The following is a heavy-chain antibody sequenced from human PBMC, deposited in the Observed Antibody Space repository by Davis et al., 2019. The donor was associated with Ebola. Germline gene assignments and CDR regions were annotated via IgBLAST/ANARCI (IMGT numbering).Heavy chain of an antibody. V-gene: IGHV3-11*04. CDR3: ARDGRDSSGWSRGIY. D-gene: IGHD6-19*01. CDR1: GFTFSDYY. Sequence: GESLKISCAASGFTFSDYYMSWIRQAPGKGLEWVSYISSSSSTIYYADSVKGRFTISRDNAKNTLYLQMNSLRAEDTAVYYCARDGRDSSGWSRGIYWGQGTLVTVSS. J-gene: IGHJ4*02. CDR2: ISSSSSTI.